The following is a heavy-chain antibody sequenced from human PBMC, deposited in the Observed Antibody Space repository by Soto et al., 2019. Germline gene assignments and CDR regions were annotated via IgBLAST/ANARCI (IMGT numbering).Heavy chain of an antibody. CDR1: GGTFSSYT. V-gene: IGHV1-69*02. J-gene: IGHJ4*02. CDR2: IIPILGIA. D-gene: IGHD3-10*01. Sequence: QVQLVQSGAEVKKPGSSVKVSCKASGGTFSSYTISWVRQAPGQGLEWMGRIIPILGIANYAQKFQGRVTITADKSTSTAYMELSSLRSEDTAVYYCARETYYYGSGTDYWGQGTLVTVSS. CDR3: ARETYYYGSGTDY.